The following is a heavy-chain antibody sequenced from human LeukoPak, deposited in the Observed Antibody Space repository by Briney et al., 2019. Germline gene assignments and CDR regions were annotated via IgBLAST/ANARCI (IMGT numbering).Heavy chain of an antibody. V-gene: IGHV4-59*05. D-gene: IGHD2-2*02. J-gene: IGHJ2*01. CDR3: ARRPLIVYCSSTSCCTSWYFDL. CDR2: IYYSGST. Sequence: SETLSLNCTVSGGSISRYYWSWIRQPAGTGPQWIGSIYYSGSTYYNPSLKSRVTISVDTSKNQFSLKLSSVTAADTAVYYCARRPLIVYCSSTSCCTSWYFDLWGRGTLVTVSS. CDR1: GGSISRYY.